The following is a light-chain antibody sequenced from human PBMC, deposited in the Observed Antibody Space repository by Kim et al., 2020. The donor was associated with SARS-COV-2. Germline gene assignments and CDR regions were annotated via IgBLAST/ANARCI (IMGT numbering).Light chain of an antibody. CDR1: QGVSSN. CDR2: GAS. V-gene: IGKV3-15*01. CDR3: QQYNNWLGT. J-gene: IGKJ3*01. Sequence: SPGRRATLSCRASQGVSSNFAWYQQKPGQAPRLLIYGASTRATGIPARFSGSGSGTEFTLTISSLQSEDFAVYYCQQYNNWLGTFGPGTKVDIK.